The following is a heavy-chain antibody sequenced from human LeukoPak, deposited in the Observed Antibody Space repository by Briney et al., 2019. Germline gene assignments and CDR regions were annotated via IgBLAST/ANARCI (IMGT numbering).Heavy chain of an antibody. V-gene: IGHV4-39*01. CDR1: GGSISDTFYY. D-gene: IGHD2-2*03. CDR2: IFYTGTT. J-gene: IGHJ5*02. Sequence: PSETLSLTCTVSGGSISDTFYYWGWIRQPPGKVPEWIGSIFYTGTTYYNPSLKSRVTVSIDTSKNQFSLNLSSVTATDTAVYYCAKHPRHGYCTSNGCYLSFYFAPWGQGTLVTVSS. CDR3: AKHPRHGYCTSNGCYLSFYFAP.